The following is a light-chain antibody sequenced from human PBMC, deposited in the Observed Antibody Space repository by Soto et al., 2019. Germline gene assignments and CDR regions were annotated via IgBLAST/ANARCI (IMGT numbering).Light chain of an antibody. CDR3: QHFGGTTFT. Sequence: EIVWTQSPGTLSLSPGEGATLSCRASQRVSSSYIAWYQQRPGQTPSLLIYGASTRATGIPDRFSGSGSGTHFTLTISRLEPGDFAVYYCQHFGGTTFTFGQGTRLEIK. CDR2: GAS. V-gene: IGKV3-20*01. CDR1: QRVSSSY. J-gene: IGKJ5*01.